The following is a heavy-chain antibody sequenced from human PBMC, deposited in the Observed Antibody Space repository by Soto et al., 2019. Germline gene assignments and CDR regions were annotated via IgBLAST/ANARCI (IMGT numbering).Heavy chain of an antibody. Sequence: ASVKVSCKASGGTFSSYAISWVRQAPGQGLEWMGGIIPIFGTANYAQKFQGRVTITADKSTSTAYMELSSLRSEDTAVYYCAGNRWLQLDYYYYYGMDVWGQGTTVTVSS. CDR2: IIPIFGTA. D-gene: IGHD5-12*01. CDR1: GGTFSSYA. J-gene: IGHJ6*02. CDR3: AGNRWLQLDYYYYYGMDV. V-gene: IGHV1-69*06.